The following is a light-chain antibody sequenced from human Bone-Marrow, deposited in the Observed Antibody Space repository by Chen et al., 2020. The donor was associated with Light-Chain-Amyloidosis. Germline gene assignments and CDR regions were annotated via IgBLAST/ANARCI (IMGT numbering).Light chain of an antibody. CDR3: QVWDRSSDRPV. J-gene: IGLJ3*02. CDR2: DDS. CDR1: HIGSTR. Sequence: SYVLTQPSSVSVAPGQTATSACGGNHIGSTRVHWYQQTPGQAPLLVVYDDSDRPSGIPERLAGSNSGNTATLTISRVEAEDEADYYCQVWDRSSDRPVFGGGTKLTVL. V-gene: IGLV3-21*02.